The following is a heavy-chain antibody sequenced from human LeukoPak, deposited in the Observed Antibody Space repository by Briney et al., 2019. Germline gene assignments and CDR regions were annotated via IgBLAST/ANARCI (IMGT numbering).Heavy chain of an antibody. CDR3: AKDLAAITMVRGVITAGDY. J-gene: IGHJ4*02. CDR1: GFPFSSYA. D-gene: IGHD3-10*01. CDR2: FRGSVGST. V-gene: IGHV3-23*01. Sequence: GGSLRLSCAASGFPFSSYAKRWVRQAPGKGLEWVSAFRGSVGSTYYADSVKGRFTISRDNSKNTLYLQMNSLRAEDTAVYYCAKDLAAITMVRGVITAGDYWGQGTLVTVSS.